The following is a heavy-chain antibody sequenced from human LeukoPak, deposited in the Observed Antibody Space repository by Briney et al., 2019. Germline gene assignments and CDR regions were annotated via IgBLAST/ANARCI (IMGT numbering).Heavy chain of an antibody. V-gene: IGHV6-1*01. D-gene: IGHD5-12*01. Sequence: SQTLSLTCALSGDSVFRTNAAWNWIRQSPSRGLEWLGRTYYRSKWYYEYALSLRSRITVNPERSKNQFSLQLTSVTPEDTAVYFCAGDRGYGGDFDYWGQGILVTVSS. J-gene: IGHJ4*02. CDR2: TYYRSKWYY. CDR1: GDSVFRTNAA. CDR3: AGDRGYGGDFDY.